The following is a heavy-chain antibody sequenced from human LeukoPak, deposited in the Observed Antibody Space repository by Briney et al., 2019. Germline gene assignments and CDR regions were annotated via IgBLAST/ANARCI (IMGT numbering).Heavy chain of an antibody. V-gene: IGHV3-74*03. CDR3: ARRVDATRWFDP. CDR1: GFTFSNYF. Sequence: GGSLRLSCAASGFTFSNYFMHWVRQAPGKGLVWVSSINSDGTTTMYVDSVKGRFTISRDNAKNTLYLQMNSLRDEDTAVYYCARRVDATRWFDPWGQGTLVTVSS. CDR2: INSDGTTT. D-gene: IGHD2-15*01. J-gene: IGHJ5*02.